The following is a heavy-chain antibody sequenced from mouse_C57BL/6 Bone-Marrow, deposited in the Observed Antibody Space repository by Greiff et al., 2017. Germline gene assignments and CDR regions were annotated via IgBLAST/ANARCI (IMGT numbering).Heavy chain of an antibody. CDR2: IYPGNGDT. D-gene: IGHD1-1*01. Sequence: LQESGAELVRPGASVKMSCKASGYTFTSYNMHWVKQTPRQGLEWIGAIYPGNGDTSYNQKVKGKATLTVDKSSSTAYMQLSSLTSEDSAVYFCARSDYYYTWFAYWGQGTLVTVSA. CDR1: GYTFTSYN. CDR3: ARSDYYYTWFAY. V-gene: IGHV1-12*01. J-gene: IGHJ3*01.